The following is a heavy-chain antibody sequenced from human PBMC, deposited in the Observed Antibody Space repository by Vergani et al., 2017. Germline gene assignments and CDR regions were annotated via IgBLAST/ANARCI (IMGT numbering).Heavy chain of an antibody. J-gene: IGHJ4*02. V-gene: IGHV3-30*18. CDR1: GFTFSSYG. Sequence: VQLVETGGGLIQPGGSLRLSCAASGFTFSSYGMHWVRQAPGKGLEWVAVISYDGSNKYYADSVKGRFTISRDDSKNTLYLQMNSLRAEDTAVYYCAKDGGALVVTALIDYWGQGTLVTVSS. CDR3: AKDGGALVVTALIDY. D-gene: IGHD2-21*02. CDR2: ISYDGSNK.